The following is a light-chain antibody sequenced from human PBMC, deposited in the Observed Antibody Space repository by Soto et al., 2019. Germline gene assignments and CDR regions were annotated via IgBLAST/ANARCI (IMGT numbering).Light chain of an antibody. V-gene: IGKV3-20*01. Sequence: EIVLTQSPGTLSLSPGERATLSCRASQSDSSSYLAWYQQKPGQAPRLLIYGASSRATGIPDRFSGSGSGTDFTLTISRLEPEDFAVYYWQQYGRSQTFGQGTKVEIK. CDR2: GAS. CDR1: QSDSSSY. J-gene: IGKJ1*01. CDR3: QQYGRSQT.